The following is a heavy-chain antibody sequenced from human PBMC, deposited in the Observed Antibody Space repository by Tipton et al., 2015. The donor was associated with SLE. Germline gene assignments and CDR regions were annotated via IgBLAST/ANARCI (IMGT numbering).Heavy chain of an antibody. D-gene: IGHD5-18*01. CDR3: ARERYGLDY. CDR2: ISGSGGST. CDR1: GFTFSSYS. Sequence: GSLRLSCAASGFTFSSYSMNWVRQAPGKGLEWVSAISGSGGSTYYADSVKGRFTIPRDNSKNTLYLQMNSLRAEDTAVYYCARERYGLDYWGQGTLVTVSS. V-gene: IGHV3-23*01. J-gene: IGHJ4*02.